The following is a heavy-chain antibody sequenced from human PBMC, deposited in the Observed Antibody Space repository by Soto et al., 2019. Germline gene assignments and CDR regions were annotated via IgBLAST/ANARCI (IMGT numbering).Heavy chain of an antibody. D-gene: IGHD3-22*01. CDR1: EGSISRNY. CDR2: IYGSGTT. J-gene: IGHJ4*01. CDR3: ARVNYDSSGYYSFDY. Sequence: SETLSLTCTVSEGSISRNYWSWIRKPAGKGLEWIGRIYGSGTTNYNPSLKSRVTMSVDTSKNQFSLKLSSVTAADTAVYYCARVNYDSSGYYSFDYWGHGTLVTVSS. V-gene: IGHV4-4*07.